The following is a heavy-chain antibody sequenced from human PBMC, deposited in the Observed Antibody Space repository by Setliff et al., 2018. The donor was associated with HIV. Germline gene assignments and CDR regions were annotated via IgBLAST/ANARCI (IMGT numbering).Heavy chain of an antibody. J-gene: IGHJ4*02. D-gene: IGHD4-17*01. V-gene: IGHV4-4*07. CDR3: ARDPPGYGDSKDY. CDR2: IHTSGST. Sequence: SETLSLTCTVSGDSIGYYYWSWIRQPAGRGLEWMGRIHTSGSTNYNPSLTSRVTLSVDTSKNQFSLNLRSVTAADTAVYYCARDPPGYGDSKDYWGQGKLVTVSS. CDR1: GDSIGYYY.